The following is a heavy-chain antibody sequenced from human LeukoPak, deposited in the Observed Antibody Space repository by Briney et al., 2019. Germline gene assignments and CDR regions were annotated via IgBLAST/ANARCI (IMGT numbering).Heavy chain of an antibody. CDR3: ARDQDYLGYYFDY. V-gene: IGHV3-48*04. CDR1: GFTFSSYW. Sequence: PGGSLRLSCAASGFTFSSYWMSWVRQAPGKGLEWVSYISSSSSTIYYADSVKGRFTISRDNAKNSLYLQMNSLRAEDTAVYYCARDQDYLGYYFDYWGQGTLVTVSS. J-gene: IGHJ4*02. CDR2: ISSSSSTI. D-gene: IGHD4/OR15-4a*01.